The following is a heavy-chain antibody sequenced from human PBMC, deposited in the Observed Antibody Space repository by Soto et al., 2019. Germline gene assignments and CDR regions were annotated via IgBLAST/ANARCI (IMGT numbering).Heavy chain of an antibody. V-gene: IGHV4-31*03. CDR3: ARERYYYDSSGYRGRVYYFDY. D-gene: IGHD3-22*01. J-gene: IGHJ4*02. CDR1: GGSISSGGYY. Sequence: QVQLQESGPGLVKPSQTLSLTCTVSGGSISSGGYYWSWIRQHPGKGLEWIGYIYYSGSTYYNPSLKSRVTISVDTSKNQFSLKLSSVTAADTAVYYCARERYYYDSSGYRGRVYYFDYWGQGTLLTVSS. CDR2: IYYSGST.